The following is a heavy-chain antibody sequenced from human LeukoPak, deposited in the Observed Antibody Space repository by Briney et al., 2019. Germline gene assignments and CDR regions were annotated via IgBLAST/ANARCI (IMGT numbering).Heavy chain of an antibody. CDR2: INVGNGDT. CDR3: ATDGIGNKLEY. V-gene: IGHV1-3*01. J-gene: IGHJ4*02. CDR1: GYSFTSYA. D-gene: IGHD1/OR15-1a*01. Sequence: ASVKVSCKASGYSFTSYAMHWVRQAPGQRLEWMGWINVGNGDTIYSQKFQGRVTIIRDTSARTAYMELSSLRSGDTAVYYCATDGIGNKLEYWGQGTLVTVSS.